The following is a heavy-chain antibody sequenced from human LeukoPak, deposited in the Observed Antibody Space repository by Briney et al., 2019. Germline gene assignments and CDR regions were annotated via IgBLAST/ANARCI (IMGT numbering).Heavy chain of an antibody. CDR1: GYTFTGYY. CDR2: INPNSGGT. D-gene: IGHD6-6*01. CDR3: ARGGRSSSSGYYYYMDV. V-gene: IGHV1-2*02. Sequence: ASVKVSCTASGYTFTGYYMHWVRQAPGQGLEWMGWINPNSGGTNYAQKFQGRVTMTRDTSISTAYMELSRLRSDDTAVCYCARGGRSSSSGYYYYMDVWGKGTTVTVSS. J-gene: IGHJ6*03.